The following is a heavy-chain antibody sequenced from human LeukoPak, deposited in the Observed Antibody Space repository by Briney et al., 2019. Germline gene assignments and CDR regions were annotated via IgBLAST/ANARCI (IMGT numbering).Heavy chain of an antibody. CDR2: FYPGDSET. CDR3: ARRAHLGDNYFDY. CDR1: GYSFTSYW. D-gene: IGHD3-9*01. J-gene: IGHJ4*02. Sequence: GESLQISCQGSGYSFTSYWIGWVRQMPGKGLEWMGIFYPGDSETTYSPSFQGQVTISADKSISTAYLQWSSLKASDTAMYYCARRAHLGDNYFDYWGQGTLVTVSS. V-gene: IGHV5-51*01.